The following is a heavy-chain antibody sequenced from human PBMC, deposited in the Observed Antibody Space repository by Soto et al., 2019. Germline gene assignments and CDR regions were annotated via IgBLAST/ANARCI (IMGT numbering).Heavy chain of an antibody. D-gene: IGHD1-26*01. V-gene: IGHV3-48*03. CDR1: GFTFSRYE. CDR2: ISSSSSTL. CDR3: ARGGSGSYFWYFDL. Sequence: QPGGSLRLSCADSGFTFSRYEMNWVRQAPGKGLEWVSYISSSSSTLYYADSVKGRFTISRDNAKNSLYLQMNSLRAEDTAVYYCARGGSGSYFWYFDLWGRGTLVTV. J-gene: IGHJ2*01.